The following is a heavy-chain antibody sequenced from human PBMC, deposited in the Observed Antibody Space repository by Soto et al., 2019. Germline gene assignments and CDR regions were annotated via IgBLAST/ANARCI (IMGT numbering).Heavy chain of an antibody. J-gene: IGHJ5*02. V-gene: IGHV4-59*01. Sequence: SETLSLTCTVSDDSIRSYYWSWIRQPPGKGLEWIGYIYYSGTTSYNPSLKSRVTILIDTSKNQVSLKMTSAHAADTAVYYCARENLRWFDPWGQGTLVTV. CDR3: ARENLRWFDP. D-gene: IGHD3-9*01. CDR1: DDSIRSYY. CDR2: IYYSGTT.